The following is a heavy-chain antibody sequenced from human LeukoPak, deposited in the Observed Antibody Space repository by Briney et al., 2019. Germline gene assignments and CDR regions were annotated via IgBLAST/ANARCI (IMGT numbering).Heavy chain of an antibody. CDR2: IYYSGST. Sequence: SETLSLTCTVSGVSISSGDYYWSWIRQPPGKGLEWIGYIYYSGSTYYNPSLKSRVTISVDTSKNQFSLKLSSVTAADTAVYYCARAPRSICSGGSCPDGFDYWGQGTLVTVSS. CDR1: GVSISSGDYY. CDR3: ARAPRSICSGGSCPDGFDY. D-gene: IGHD2-15*01. J-gene: IGHJ4*02. V-gene: IGHV4-30-4*01.